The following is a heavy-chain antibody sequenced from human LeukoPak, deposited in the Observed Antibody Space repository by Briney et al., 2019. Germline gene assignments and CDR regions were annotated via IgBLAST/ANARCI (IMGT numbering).Heavy chain of an antibody. CDR1: GYSFTSYW. J-gene: IGHJ5*02. D-gene: IGHD6-19*01. CDR2: IYPGDSDT. CDR3: ARRSGWYSGLNWFDP. V-gene: IGHV5-51*01. Sequence: GESLKISCKGSGYSFTSYWIGWVRQMPGKVLEWMGIIYPGDSDTRYSPSFQGQVTISADKSISTAYLQWSSLKASDTAMYYCARRSGWYSGLNWFDPWGQGTLVTVSS.